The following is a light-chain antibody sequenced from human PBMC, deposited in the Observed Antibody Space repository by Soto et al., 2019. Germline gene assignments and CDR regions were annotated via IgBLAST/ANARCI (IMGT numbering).Light chain of an antibody. Sequence: EIVLTQSPATLSLSPGERATLSCGASQSVSNSYLAWYQQTPGLAPRLLIYDASSRATGIPDRFSGSGSGTDFTLTISSLEPEDFAVYYCQQYGSSPPYTFGQGTKLEIK. CDR2: DAS. CDR3: QQYGSSPPYT. CDR1: QSVSNSY. V-gene: IGKV3D-20*01. J-gene: IGKJ2*01.